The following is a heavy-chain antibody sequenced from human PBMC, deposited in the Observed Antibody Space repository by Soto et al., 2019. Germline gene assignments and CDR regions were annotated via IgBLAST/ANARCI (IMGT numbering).Heavy chain of an antibody. CDR3: ATIRVRGGPLRFED. Sequence: QVQLVQSGAEVRKPGSSVKVSCKTSGGLISKYSFNWVRQAPGQGLEWMGGVLPISGSTDYAQKFQGRLTINADRSTSTVYMEWSRLRSDDTANYYCATIRVRGGPLRFEDGGQGMLISVSS. CDR1: GGLISKYS. CDR2: VLPISGST. J-gene: IGHJ4*01. D-gene: IGHD5-12*01. V-gene: IGHV1-69*06.